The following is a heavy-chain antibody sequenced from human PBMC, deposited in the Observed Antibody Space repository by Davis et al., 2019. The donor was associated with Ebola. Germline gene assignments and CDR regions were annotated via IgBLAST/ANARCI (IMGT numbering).Heavy chain of an antibody. D-gene: IGHD4-23*01. Sequence: ASVKVSCKASGYTFTGYYMHWVRQAPGQGLEWMGWINPNSGGTNYAQKFQGWVTMTRDTSISTAYMELSGLRSDDTAVYYCARGLRSVVKNWFDPWGQGTLVTVSS. V-gene: IGHV1-2*04. CDR3: ARGLRSVVKNWFDP. J-gene: IGHJ5*02. CDR2: INPNSGGT. CDR1: GYTFTGYY.